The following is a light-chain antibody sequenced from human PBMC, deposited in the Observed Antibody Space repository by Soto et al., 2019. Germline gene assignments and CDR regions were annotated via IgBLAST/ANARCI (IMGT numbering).Light chain of an antibody. Sequence: QTVVTQEPSFSVSPGGTVTINCGLNSGSVSTSNNPSWYQQTPGQTPRTLIYSTNTRSSGVPDRFSGSILGNKAALTITGAQADAESDYYSVLYLGSGIHVFGTGTKLTVL. CDR2: STN. V-gene: IGLV8-61*01. CDR3: VLYLGSGIHV. J-gene: IGLJ1*01. CDR1: SGSVSTSNN.